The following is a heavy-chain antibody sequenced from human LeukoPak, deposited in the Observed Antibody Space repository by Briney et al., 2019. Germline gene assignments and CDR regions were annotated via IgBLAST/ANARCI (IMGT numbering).Heavy chain of an antibody. V-gene: IGHV4-59*01. Sequence: SETLSLTCTVSGGSISSYYWSWIRQPPGKGLEWIGYIYYSGSTNYNPSLKSRVTISVDTSKNQFSLKLSSVTAADTAVYYCARAPTIFGVVDGSDAFDIWGQGTMVTVSS. CDR2: IYYSGST. CDR1: GGSISSYY. CDR3: ARAPTIFGVVDGSDAFDI. D-gene: IGHD3-3*01. J-gene: IGHJ3*02.